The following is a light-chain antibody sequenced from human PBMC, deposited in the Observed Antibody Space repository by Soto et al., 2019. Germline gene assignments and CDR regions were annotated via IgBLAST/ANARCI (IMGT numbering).Light chain of an antibody. CDR1: QRVSTIS. CDR3: QLYDSSPRYT. J-gene: IGKJ2*01. CDR2: GAS. Sequence: ENALTQSPGTLSLSPGERATLSCSARQRVSTISLAWYQQKPGQAPRLLIYGASNRATGIPDMFSGSGSGTDFTLTISRLEPEDFGVYYCQLYDSSPRYTFGQGTKLVIK. V-gene: IGKV3-20*01.